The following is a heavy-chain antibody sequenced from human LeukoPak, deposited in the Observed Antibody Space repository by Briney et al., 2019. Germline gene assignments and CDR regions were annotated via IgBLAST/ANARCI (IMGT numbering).Heavy chain of an antibody. V-gene: IGHV3-30*02. CDR1: GFTFSSYG. Sequence: PGGSLRLSCAASGFTFSSYGMHWIRQAPGRGLEWVAFIRYDGSNKYYADSVKGGFTISRDNSKNTLYLQMNSLRAEDTAVYYCAKVFEAGDRDWFDPWGQGTLVTVSS. D-gene: IGHD7-27*01. CDR3: AKVFEAGDRDWFDP. CDR2: IRYDGSNK. J-gene: IGHJ5*02.